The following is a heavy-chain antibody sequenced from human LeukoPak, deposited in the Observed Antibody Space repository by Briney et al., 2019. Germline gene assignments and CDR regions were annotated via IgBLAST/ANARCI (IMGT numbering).Heavy chain of an antibody. CDR1: GFTFSTYG. Sequence: GGSLRLSCAASGFTFSTYGMHWVRQAPGKGLEWVSGIRGSGGSTYYADSVKGRFIISRDSSKNTLYLQMNSLRAEDTAIYYCAKVHNDDSSGFYDYWGQGTLVTVSS. V-gene: IGHV3-23*01. J-gene: IGHJ4*02. CDR3: AKVHNDDSSGFYDY. D-gene: IGHD3-22*01. CDR2: IRGSGGST.